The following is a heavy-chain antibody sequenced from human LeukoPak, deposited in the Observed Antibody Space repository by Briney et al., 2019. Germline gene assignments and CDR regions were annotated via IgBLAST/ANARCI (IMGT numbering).Heavy chain of an antibody. CDR3: ARANISEYYDFWSGQLDY. CDR1: GGTFSSYA. CDR2: IIPILGIA. Sequence: GASVKVSCKASGGTFSSYAISWVRQAPGQGLEWMGRIIPILGIANYAQKFQGRVTITADKSTSTAYMELSSLRSEDTAVYYCARANISEYYDFWSGQLDYWGQGTLVTVSS. J-gene: IGHJ4*02. D-gene: IGHD3-3*01. V-gene: IGHV1-69*04.